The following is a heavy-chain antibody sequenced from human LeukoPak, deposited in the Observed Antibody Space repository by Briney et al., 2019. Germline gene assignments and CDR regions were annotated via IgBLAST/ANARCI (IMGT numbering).Heavy chain of an antibody. J-gene: IGHJ4*02. V-gene: IGHV1-24*01. Sequence: ASVKVSCKVSGYTLTELSMHWVRQAPGKGLEWMGGFDPEDGETIYAQKFHSRVTMTEDTSTDTAYMEMSSLRSEDTAVYYCATVPTGGYYGSGSLDYWGQGTLVTVS. CDR3: ATVPTGGYYGSGSLDY. CDR1: GYTLTELS. CDR2: FDPEDGET. D-gene: IGHD3-10*01.